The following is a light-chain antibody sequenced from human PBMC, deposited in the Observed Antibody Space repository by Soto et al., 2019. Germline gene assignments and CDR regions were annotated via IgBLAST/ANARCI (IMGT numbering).Light chain of an antibody. J-gene: IGLJ1*01. Sequence: QSALTQPASVSGSPGQSITISCTGTSSDVGGYNYVSWYQQHPGKAPKLMIYDVSNRPSGVSNRFSGSKSGNTASLTISGLQAGDEADYYCSSYTSSSTLVFGTGTKVTV. V-gene: IGLV2-14*01. CDR2: DVS. CDR3: SSYTSSSTLV. CDR1: SSDVGGYNY.